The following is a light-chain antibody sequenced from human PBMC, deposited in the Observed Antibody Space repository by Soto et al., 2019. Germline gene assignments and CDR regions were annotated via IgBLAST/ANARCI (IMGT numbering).Light chain of an antibody. CDR2: DVT. CDR3: SSYTSSSTVV. J-gene: IGLJ2*01. Sequence: QSVLTQPASVSGSPGQAITISCTGTSSDVCGYNYVSWYQHHPGKAPKLMIYDVTNRPSEVSNRFSGSKSGNTASLTISGLQAEDEADYYCSSYTSSSTVVFGGGTQLTV. CDR1: SSDVCGYNY. V-gene: IGLV2-14*03.